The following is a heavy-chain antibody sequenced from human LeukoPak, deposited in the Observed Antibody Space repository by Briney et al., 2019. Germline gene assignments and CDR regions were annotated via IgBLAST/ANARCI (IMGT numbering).Heavy chain of an antibody. CDR1: GFTFSSYG. Sequence: PGRSLRLSCAASGFTFSSYGMHWVRQAPGKGLEWVAVISYDGSNKYYADSVKGRFTTSRDNSKNTLYLQMNSLRAEDTAVYYCAKGPLYCSSTSCYLYYYGMDVWGQGTTVTVSS. D-gene: IGHD2-2*01. J-gene: IGHJ6*02. CDR2: ISYDGSNK. CDR3: AKGPLYCSSTSCYLYYYGMDV. V-gene: IGHV3-30*18.